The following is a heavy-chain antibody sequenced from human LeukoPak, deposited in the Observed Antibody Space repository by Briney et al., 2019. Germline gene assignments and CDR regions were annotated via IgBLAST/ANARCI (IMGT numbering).Heavy chain of an antibody. CDR1: GGTFSIYA. D-gene: IGHD2-15*01. CDR3: ARAGGYCSGGSCYNY. V-gene: IGHV1-69*01. CDR2: IIPIFGRA. Sequence: SSVTVSFTASGGTFSIYAISWVRQAQGQGREWMGGIIPIFGRANYAQKFQGRVTITADESTSTAYMELSSLRSEDTAVYYCARAGGYCSGGSCYNYWGQGTLVTVSS. J-gene: IGHJ4*02.